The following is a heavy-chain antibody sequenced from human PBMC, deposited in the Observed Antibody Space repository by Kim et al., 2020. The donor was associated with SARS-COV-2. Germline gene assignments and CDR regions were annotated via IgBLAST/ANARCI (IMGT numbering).Heavy chain of an antibody. CDR3: AKDSAVVHEY. V-gene: IGHV3-23*01. J-gene: IGHJ4*02. D-gene: IGHD2-15*01. CDR1: GFTFSSYA. CDR2: ISGSGGST. Sequence: GGSLRLSCAASGFTFSSYAMSWVRQAPGKGLEWVSAISGSGGSTYYVDSVRGRFTISRDNSKNTLSLQMSSLRPEDTALYYCAKDSAVVHEYWGQGTLVTVSS.